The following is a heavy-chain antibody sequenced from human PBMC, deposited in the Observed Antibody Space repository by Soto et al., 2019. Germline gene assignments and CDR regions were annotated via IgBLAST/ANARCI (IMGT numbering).Heavy chain of an antibody. CDR1: GYTFTSYG. CDR3: ARVSYYDSSGYYRDY. Sequence: ASVKVSCKASGYTFTSYGISWVRQAPGQGLEWMGWISAYNGNTNYAQKLQGRVTMTTDTSTSTAYMELRSLRSDDTAVYYCARVSYYDSSGYYRDYWGQGTLVTVSS. D-gene: IGHD3-22*01. CDR2: ISAYNGNT. J-gene: IGHJ4*02. V-gene: IGHV1-18*01.